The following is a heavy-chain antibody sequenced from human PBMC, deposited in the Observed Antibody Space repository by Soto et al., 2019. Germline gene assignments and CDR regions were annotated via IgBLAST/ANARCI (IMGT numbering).Heavy chain of an antibody. CDR2: IKSKTDGGTT. D-gene: IGHD2-8*01. Sequence: PGGSLRLSCAASGFTFNSAWMHWVRQAPGKGLEWVGHIKSKTDGGTTDYAAPVKGRFTISRDDSKNTLYLQMNSLKTEDTAMYYCTANTIDPWGQGTLVTVSS. CDR3: TANTIDP. CDR1: GFTFNSAW. V-gene: IGHV3-15*07. J-gene: IGHJ5*02.